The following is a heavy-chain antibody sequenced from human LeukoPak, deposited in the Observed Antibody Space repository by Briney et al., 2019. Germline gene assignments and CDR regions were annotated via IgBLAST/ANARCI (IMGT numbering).Heavy chain of an antibody. CDR3: ARSPLDTSMTIYFDK. J-gene: IGHJ4*02. D-gene: IGHD3-22*01. V-gene: IGHV3-7*01. Sequence: GGSLRLSCAASGFTFSSFWMSWVRQAPGKGLEWVANIKQDGSETYYADSVKGRFTISRDNAKNLLYLQMNSLRAEDTAVYYCARSPLDTSMTIYFDKWGLGTLVTVSS. CDR1: GFTFSSFW. CDR2: IKQDGSET.